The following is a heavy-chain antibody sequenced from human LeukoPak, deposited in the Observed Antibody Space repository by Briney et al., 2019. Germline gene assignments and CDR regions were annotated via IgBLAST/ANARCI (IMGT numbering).Heavy chain of an antibody. CDR1: GFTFSSYS. CDR3: ARLHGRYSSGWRDFDY. D-gene: IGHD6-19*01. CDR2: ISERSSNI. J-gene: IGHJ4*02. V-gene: IGHV3-48*01. Sequence: GGSLRLSCAASGFTFSSYSMNWVRQAPGKGLEWVSFISERSSNIYYADSVKGRFTISRDNPKNSVYLQMNSLRAEDTAVYYCARLHGRYSSGWRDFDYWGQGTLVTVSS.